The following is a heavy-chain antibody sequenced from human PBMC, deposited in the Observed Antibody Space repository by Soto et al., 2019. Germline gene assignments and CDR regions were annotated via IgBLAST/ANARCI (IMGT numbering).Heavy chain of an antibody. J-gene: IGHJ4*02. V-gene: IGHV4-39*01. CDR1: VASIARIIYY. CDR3: ARRGSGSYSDY. Sequence: PWGTLSPPRPFLVASIARIIYYWGWTRQPPGKGLEWIGSIYYSGSTYYNPSLKSRVTISVDTSKNQFSLKLSSVTAADTAVYYCARRGSGSYSDYWGQGTLVTVSS. CDR2: IYYSGST. D-gene: IGHD3-10*01.